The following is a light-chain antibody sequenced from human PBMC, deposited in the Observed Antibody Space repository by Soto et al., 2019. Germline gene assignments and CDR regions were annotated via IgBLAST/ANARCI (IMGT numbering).Light chain of an antibody. CDR3: SSYTSDSTYG. J-gene: IGLJ1*01. Sequence: QSALTRPASVSGSPGQSITISCTGTSSDVGGYNYVSWYQEHPGKAPKLMIYDVSNRPSGVSNRFSGSKSGNTASLTISGLQAEDEADYYCSSYTSDSTYGFGTGTKVTVL. V-gene: IGLV2-14*01. CDR1: SSDVGGYNY. CDR2: DVS.